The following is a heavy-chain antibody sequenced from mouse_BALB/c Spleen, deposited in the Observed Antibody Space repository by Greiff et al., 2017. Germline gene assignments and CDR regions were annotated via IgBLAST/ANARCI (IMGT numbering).Heavy chain of an antibody. CDR2: ISYSGST. Sequence: EVQGVESGPGLVKPSQSLSLTCTVTGYSITSDYAWNWIRQFPGNKLEWMGYISYSGSTSYNPSLKSRISITRDTSKNQFFLQLNSVTTEDTATYYCARRIYDGYVGAMDYWGQGTSVTVSS. V-gene: IGHV3-2*02. CDR3: ARRIYDGYVGAMDY. D-gene: IGHD2-3*01. J-gene: IGHJ4*01. CDR1: GYSITSDYA.